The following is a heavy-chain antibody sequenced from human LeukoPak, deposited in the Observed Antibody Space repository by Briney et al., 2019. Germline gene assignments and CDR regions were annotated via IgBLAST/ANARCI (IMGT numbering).Heavy chain of an antibody. CDR3: ARGRTRYCSGGSCPQGWFDP. J-gene: IGHJ5*02. D-gene: IGHD2-15*01. Sequence: SETLSLTCTVSGGSISSYYWSWIRQPPGKGLEWIGYIYYSGSTNYNPSLKSRVTISVDTSKKQFSLKLSSVTAADTAVYYCARGRTRYCSGGSCPQGWFDPWGQGTLVTVSS. CDR2: IYYSGST. CDR1: GGSISSYY. V-gene: IGHV4-59*01.